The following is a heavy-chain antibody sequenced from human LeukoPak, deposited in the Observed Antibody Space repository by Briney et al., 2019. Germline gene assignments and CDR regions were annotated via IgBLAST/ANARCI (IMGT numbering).Heavy chain of an antibody. V-gene: IGHV3-33*06. CDR1: GFTFSSYG. D-gene: IGHD3-22*01. Sequence: HPGGSLRLSCAASGFTFSSYGMHWVRQAPGKGLEWVAVIWYDGSNKYYADSVKGRFTISRDNSKNTLYLQMNSLRAEDTAVYYCAKDAWGSYYYDSSGYSNDASDIWGQGTMVTVSS. J-gene: IGHJ3*02. CDR2: IWYDGSNK. CDR3: AKDAWGSYYYDSSGYSNDASDI.